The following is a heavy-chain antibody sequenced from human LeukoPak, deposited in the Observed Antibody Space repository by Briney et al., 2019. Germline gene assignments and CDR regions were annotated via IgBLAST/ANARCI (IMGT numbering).Heavy chain of an antibody. CDR3: ARADYDLYYFDY. CDR1: GYTFTSYG. D-gene: IGHD3-3*01. Sequence: VASVKVSCEASGYTFTSYGISWVRQAPGQGLEWMGWISAYNGNTNYAQKLQGRVTMTTDTSTSTAYMELRSLRSDDTAVYYCARADYDLYYFDYWGQGTLVTVSS. CDR2: ISAYNGNT. V-gene: IGHV1-18*01. J-gene: IGHJ4*02.